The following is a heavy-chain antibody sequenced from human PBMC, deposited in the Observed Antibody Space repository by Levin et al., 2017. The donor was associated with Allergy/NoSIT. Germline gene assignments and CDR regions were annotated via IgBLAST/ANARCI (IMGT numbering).Heavy chain of an antibody. CDR3: AREKGAPTTTSGSYFDY. CDR2: LSGSGGST. V-gene: IGHV3-23*01. CDR1: GFTFNNYV. Sequence: PGGSLRLSCAASGFTFNNYVMSWVRLAPGKGLEWVSSLSGSGGSTYYADSVKGRFTMSRDNSKNTLDLQMNSLRGEDTAVYYCAREKGAPTTTSGSYFDYWGQGALVTVSS. D-gene: IGHD1-14*01. J-gene: IGHJ4*02.